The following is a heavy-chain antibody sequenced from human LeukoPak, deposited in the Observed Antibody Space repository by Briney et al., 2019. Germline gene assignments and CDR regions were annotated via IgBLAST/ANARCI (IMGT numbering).Heavy chain of an antibody. CDR1: GFTFSDYY. CDR3: AIAPVVVVAATDY. Sequence: GGSLRLSCAASGFTFSDYYMSWIRQAPGKGLEWVSYISSSGSTIYYADSVKGRFTISRDNAKNSLYLQMNSLRAEDTAVYYCAIAPVVVVAATDYWGQGTLVTVFS. CDR2: ISSSGSTI. J-gene: IGHJ4*02. D-gene: IGHD2-15*01. V-gene: IGHV3-11*04.